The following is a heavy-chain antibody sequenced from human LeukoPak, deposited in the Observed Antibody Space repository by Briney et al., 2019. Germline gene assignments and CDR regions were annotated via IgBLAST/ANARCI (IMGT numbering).Heavy chain of an antibody. Sequence: PGGSLRLSCAASGYTFSSYWMHWVRQAPGKGLEWVSAISGGGRSTFYADSVKGRFTISRDNSKNTLYLQMNSLRAEDTAVYYCAKRTRGCGGDCYYFDYWGQGTLVTVSS. CDR3: AKRTRGCGGDCYYFDY. V-gene: IGHV3-23*01. D-gene: IGHD2-21*01. CDR2: ISGGGRST. J-gene: IGHJ4*02. CDR1: GYTFSSYW.